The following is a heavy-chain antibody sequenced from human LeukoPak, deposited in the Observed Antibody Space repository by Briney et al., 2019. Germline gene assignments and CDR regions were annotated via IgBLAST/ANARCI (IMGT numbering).Heavy chain of an antibody. CDR1: GFTFSSYS. CDR2: ISSSSSYI. CDR3: ARDRPSSGWYGELDY. Sequence: GGSLRLSCAASGFTFSSYSMNWVRQAPGKGLEWGSCISSSSSYIYYADSVKGRFTISRDNAKNSLYLQMNSLRAEDTAVYYCARDRPSSGWYGELDYWGQGTLVTVSS. V-gene: IGHV3-21*01. J-gene: IGHJ4*02. D-gene: IGHD6-19*01.